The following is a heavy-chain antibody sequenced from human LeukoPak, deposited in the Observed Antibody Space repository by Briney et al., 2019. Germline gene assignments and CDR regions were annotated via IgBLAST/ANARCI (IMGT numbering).Heavy chain of an antibody. D-gene: IGHD3-10*01. Sequence: PGGSLRLSCAASGFTFSSYSMNWVRQAPGKGLEWVSYISSSSSTIYYADSVKGRFTISRDNAKNSLYLQMNSLRAEDTAVYYCARGRAPFGELLSPLRYWGQGTLVTVSS. CDR1: GFTFSSYS. CDR2: ISSSSSTI. V-gene: IGHV3-48*04. J-gene: IGHJ4*02. CDR3: ARGRAPFGELLSPLRY.